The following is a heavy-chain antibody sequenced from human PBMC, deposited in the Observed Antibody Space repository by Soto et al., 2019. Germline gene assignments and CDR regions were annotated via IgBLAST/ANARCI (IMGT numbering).Heavy chain of an antibody. CDR1: GFSLSTSGMC. J-gene: IGHJ6*02. D-gene: IGHD3-3*01. V-gene: IGHV2-70*01. CDR3: ARIGGYDFWSGYYRIYYYYGMDV. CDR2: IDWDDDK. Sequence: SGPTLVNPTQPLTLTCTFSGFSLSTSGMCVSWIRQPPGKPLEWLALIDWDDDKYYSTSLKTRLTISKDTSKNQVVLTMTNMDPVDTATYYCARIGGYDFWSGYYRIYYYYGMDVWGQGTTVTVSS.